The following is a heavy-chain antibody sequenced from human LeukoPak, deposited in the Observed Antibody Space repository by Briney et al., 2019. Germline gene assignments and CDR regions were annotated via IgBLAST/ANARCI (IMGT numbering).Heavy chain of an antibody. CDR3: VREHIAAAGTNWFDP. D-gene: IGHD6-13*01. Sequence: GRSLRLSCAASGFTFSNYAVHWVRQAPGKGLEWVAVISFDGNNKYYADSVKGRFTISRDNSKNTLYLQMNSLRPEDTAVYYCVREHIAAAGTNWFDPWGQGTLVTVSS. J-gene: IGHJ5*02. CDR2: ISFDGNNK. CDR1: GFTFSNYA. V-gene: IGHV3-30*04.